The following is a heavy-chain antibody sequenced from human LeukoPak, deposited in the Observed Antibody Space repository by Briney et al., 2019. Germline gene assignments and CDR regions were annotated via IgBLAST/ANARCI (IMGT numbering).Heavy chain of an antibody. J-gene: IGHJ6*03. CDR3: ARAPLDQITYYYYYYMDV. Sequence: SQTLSLTCTVAGGSISSGGYYWSWIRQHPGKGLEWIGYIYYSGSTYYNPSLKSRVTISVDTSKNQFSLKLSSVTAADTAVYYCARAPLDQITYYYYYYMDVWGKGTTVTVSS. CDR1: GGSISSGGYY. D-gene: IGHD5-24*01. V-gene: IGHV4-31*03. CDR2: IYYSGST.